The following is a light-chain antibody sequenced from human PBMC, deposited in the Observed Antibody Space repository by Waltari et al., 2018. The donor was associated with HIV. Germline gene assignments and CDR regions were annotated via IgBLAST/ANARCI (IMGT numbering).Light chain of an antibody. CDR1: STQAGRYSL. Sequence: QSALTQPASESASLAQSITISSTAASTQAGRYSLFSWYQHRPAQAPTLICYDDSKRPLGISSRFAGSKSGNTASLTISGLQGEDEADYYCCSYGGDDTLVFGGGTKVTAL. CDR2: DDS. CDR3: CSYGGDDTLV. J-gene: IGLJ3*02. V-gene: IGLV2-23*01.